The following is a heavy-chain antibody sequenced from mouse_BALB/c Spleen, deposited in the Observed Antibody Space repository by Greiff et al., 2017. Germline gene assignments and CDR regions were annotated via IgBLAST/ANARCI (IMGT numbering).Heavy chain of an antibody. D-gene: IGHD2-4*01. CDR2: ISYSGST. CDR3: ARDDYDRAMDY. V-gene: IGHV3-2*02. Sequence: EVQGVESGPGLVKPSQSLSLTCTVTGYSITSDYAWNWIRQFPGNKLEWMGYISYSGSTSYNPSLKSRISITRDTSKNQFFLQLNSVTTEDTATYYCARDDYDRAMDYWGQGTSVTVSS. CDR1: GYSITSDYA. J-gene: IGHJ4*01.